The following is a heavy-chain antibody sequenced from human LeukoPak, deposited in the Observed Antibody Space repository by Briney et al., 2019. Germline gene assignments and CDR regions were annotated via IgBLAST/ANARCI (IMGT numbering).Heavy chain of an antibody. D-gene: IGHD3-9*01. CDR1: GYTFTSYA. Sequence: ASVKVSCKASGYTFTSYAMHWVRQAPGQRLEWMGWINAGNGNTKHSQKFQGRVTITRDTSASTAYMELSSLRSEDTAVYYCASSFDWDGGYWGQGTLVTVSS. V-gene: IGHV1-3*01. CDR3: ASSFDWDGGY. CDR2: INAGNGNT. J-gene: IGHJ4*02.